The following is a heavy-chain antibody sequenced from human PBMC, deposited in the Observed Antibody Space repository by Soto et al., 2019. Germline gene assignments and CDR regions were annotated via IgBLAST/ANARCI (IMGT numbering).Heavy chain of an antibody. CDR3: VRSLPGTTSFDY. J-gene: IGHJ4*02. CDR2: SRDKGNSYST. V-gene: IGHV3-72*01. CDR1: GFTFSDYY. D-gene: IGHD1-7*01. Sequence: PGGSLRLSCAGSGFTFSDYYMDWVRQAPGKGLEWVGRSRDKGNSYSTDYGASVRGRFTVSRDGSKNSLYLQMNSLETGDTALYYCVRSLPGTTSFDYWGRGTLVTVSS.